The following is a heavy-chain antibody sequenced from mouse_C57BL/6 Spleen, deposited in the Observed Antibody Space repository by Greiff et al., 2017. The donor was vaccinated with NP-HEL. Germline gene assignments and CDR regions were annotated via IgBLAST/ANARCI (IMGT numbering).Heavy chain of an antibody. CDR2: INPGSGGT. CDR1: GYAFTNYL. Sequence: QVQLQQSGAELVRPGTSVKVSCKASGYAFTNYLIEWVKQRPGQGLEWIGVINPGSGGTNYNEKVKGKATLTADKSSSTAYMQLSSLTSEDSAVYFCAISTMVTTADYFDYWGQGTTLTVSS. V-gene: IGHV1-54*01. CDR3: AISTMVTTADYFDY. J-gene: IGHJ2*01. D-gene: IGHD2-2*01.